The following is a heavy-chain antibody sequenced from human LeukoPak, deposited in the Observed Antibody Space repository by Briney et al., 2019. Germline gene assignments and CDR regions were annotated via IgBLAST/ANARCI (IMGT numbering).Heavy chain of an antibody. CDR1: GGSINSSNW. D-gene: IGHD3-10*01. CDR3: ARHMSVSYDAFDL. V-gene: IGHV4-4*02. CDR2: VYYTGRT. Sequence: PSGTLSLTCAVSGGSINSSNWWSWVRQPPGKGLEWIAYVYYTGRTLYNPSLESRVTISVDTSKTQFSLTVTSVTAADTAVYYCARHMSVSYDAFDLWGRGTTVTVSP. J-gene: IGHJ3*01.